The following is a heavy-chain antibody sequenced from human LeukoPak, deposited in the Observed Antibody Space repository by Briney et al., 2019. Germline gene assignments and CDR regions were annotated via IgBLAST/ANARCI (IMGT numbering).Heavy chain of an antibody. J-gene: IGHJ4*02. CDR3: ARDGYYGSGSYYNGVFDY. CDR1: GFTLSSYE. D-gene: IGHD3-10*01. Sequence: GGSLRLSCAASGFTLSSYEMNWVRQAPGKGLEWVSYISSSGSTIYYADSVKGRFTISRDNAKNSLYLQMNSLRAEDTAVYYCARDGYYGSGSYYNGVFDYWGQGTLVTVSS. CDR2: ISSSGSTI. V-gene: IGHV3-48*03.